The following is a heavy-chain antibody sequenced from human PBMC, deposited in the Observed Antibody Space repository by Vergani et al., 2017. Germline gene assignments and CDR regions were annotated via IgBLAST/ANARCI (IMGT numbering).Heavy chain of an antibody. D-gene: IGHD1-26*01. CDR3: AKHPTVVGATRSVDY. J-gene: IGHJ4*02. CDR2: ISGSGGST. V-gene: IGHV3-23*04. Sequence: EVEVVESGGGLVQPGGSLRLSCAASGFTFSSYAMSWVRQAPGKGLEWVSAISGSGGSTYYADSVKGRFTISRDNSKNTLYLQMNSLRAEDTAVYYCAKHPTVVGATRSVDYWGQGTLVTVSS. CDR1: GFTFSSYA.